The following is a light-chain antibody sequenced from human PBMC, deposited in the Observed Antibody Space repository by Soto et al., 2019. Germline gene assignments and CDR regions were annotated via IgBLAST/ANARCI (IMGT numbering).Light chain of an antibody. CDR1: QSVRNRY. V-gene: IGKV3-15*01. J-gene: IGKJ5*01. CDR2: GAS. Sequence: EIVLTQSPGTLSLSPGERATLSCRVSQSVRNRYLAWYQQKPGQAPRLLIYGASTRATGIPARFSGSGSGTEFTLTISSLQSEDFAVYYCQQYNNWLPITFGQGTRLEIK. CDR3: QQYNNWLPIT.